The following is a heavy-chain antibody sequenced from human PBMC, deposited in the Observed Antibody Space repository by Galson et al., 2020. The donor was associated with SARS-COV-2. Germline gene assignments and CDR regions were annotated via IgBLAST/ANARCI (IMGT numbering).Heavy chain of an antibody. V-gene: IGHV4-59*01. Sequence: ASETLSLTCTVSGGSISSYYWSWIRQPPGKGLEWIGSIYYSGSTNYNPSLKSRVTISVDTSKNQFSLKLSSVTTADTAVYYCARGSGTGRNFDIWGQGTMVTVSS. D-gene: IGHD1-26*01. CDR1: GGSISSYY. CDR3: ARGSGTGRNFDI. J-gene: IGHJ3*02. CDR2: IYYSGST.